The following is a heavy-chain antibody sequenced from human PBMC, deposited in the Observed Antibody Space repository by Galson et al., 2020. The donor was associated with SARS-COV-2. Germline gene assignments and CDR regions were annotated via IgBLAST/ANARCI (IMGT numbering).Heavy chain of an antibody. CDR3: ARDARYYDSSGYYLDYYYGMDV. D-gene: IGHD3-22*01. Sequence: ASETLSLTCTVSGGSISSGGYYWSWIRQHPGTGLEWIGYIYYSGSTYYNPSLKSRVTISVDTSKNQFSLKLSSVTAADTAVYYCARDARYYDSSGYYLDYYYGMDVWGQGTTVTVSS. V-gene: IGHV4-31*03. CDR2: IYYSGST. CDR1: GGSISSGGYY. J-gene: IGHJ6*02.